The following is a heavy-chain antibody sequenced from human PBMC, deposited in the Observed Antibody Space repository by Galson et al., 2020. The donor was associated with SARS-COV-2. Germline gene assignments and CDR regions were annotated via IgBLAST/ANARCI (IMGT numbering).Heavy chain of an antibody. CDR3: ARLGSSSWYFED. CDR1: GFTFSSYW. V-gene: IGHV3-7*01. J-gene: IGHJ4*02. D-gene: IGHD6-13*01. CDR2: INQDGSEK. Sequence: TGGSLRLSCAASGFTFSSYWMSWVRQAPGKGLEWVANINQDGSEKYYVDSVKGRFTISRDNAKNSLYLQMNSLRAEDTAVYYCARLGSSSWYFEDWGQGTLDTVYS.